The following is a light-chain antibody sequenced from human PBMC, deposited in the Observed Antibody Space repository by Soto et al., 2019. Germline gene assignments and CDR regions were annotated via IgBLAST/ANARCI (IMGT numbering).Light chain of an antibody. CDR3: FSYEDANNFV. CDR2: EVN. J-gene: IGLJ1*01. Sequence: QSALTQPHSASGSPGQSVTISCSGTSSDIGGSKYVSWYQLQPGKAPKLLIYEVNRRPEGAPYRFSGSKYGNTASLTVSELQIEDEVEYFGFSYEDANNFVFGYRTKLTVL. CDR1: SSDIGGSKY. V-gene: IGLV2-8*01.